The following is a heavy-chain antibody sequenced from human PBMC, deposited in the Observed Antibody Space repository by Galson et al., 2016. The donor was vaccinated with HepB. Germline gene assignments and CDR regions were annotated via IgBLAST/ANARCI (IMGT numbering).Heavy chain of an antibody. Sequence: SVKVSCKASGYTFTDYYIHRVRQAPGQGLEWMGWIYPSSGGTNYAQRFQGRVTMTRDTSISTAYMELSRLTSDDTAFYYCASVTYSSYSPFDYWGQGTLVTVSS. CDR3: ASVTYSSYSPFDY. D-gene: IGHD6-6*01. CDR1: GYTFTDYY. CDR2: IYPSSGGT. V-gene: IGHV1-2*02. J-gene: IGHJ4*02.